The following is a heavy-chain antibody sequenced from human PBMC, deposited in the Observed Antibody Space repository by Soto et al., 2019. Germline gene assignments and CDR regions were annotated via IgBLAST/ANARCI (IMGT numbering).Heavy chain of an antibody. CDR3: AKIDGYFDY. CDR1: GFTFINAG. D-gene: IGHD3-22*01. J-gene: IGHJ4*02. V-gene: IGHV3-23*01. Sequence: EVQVLQSGGGLVPPGGSLRLSCAGSGFTFINAGMSWVRQAPGQGLEWVSAITGNGDTTYYADSVKGRFTISRDNSKSTLYLQMTSLTAADTPVYYCAKIDGYFDYWGQRTVVTVSS. CDR2: ITGNGDTT.